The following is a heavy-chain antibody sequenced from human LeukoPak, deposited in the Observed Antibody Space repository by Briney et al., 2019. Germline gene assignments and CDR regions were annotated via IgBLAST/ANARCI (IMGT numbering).Heavy chain of an antibody. D-gene: IGHD1-1*01. V-gene: IGHV1-46*01. J-gene: IGHJ4*02. CDR3: ARQLRGGTAHFDY. CDR1: GYTFTSYF. Sequence: ASVKVSCKASGYTFTSYFMHWVRQAPGQGLEWMGIINPSGGGTSYAQKFQGRVSMTRDMSTSTVYMELSSLRSEDTAVYYCARQLRGGTAHFDYWGQGTLVTVSS. CDR2: INPSGGGT.